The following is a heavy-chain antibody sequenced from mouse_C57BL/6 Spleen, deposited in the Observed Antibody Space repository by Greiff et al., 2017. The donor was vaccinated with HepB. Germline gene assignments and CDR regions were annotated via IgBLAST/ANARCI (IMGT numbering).Heavy chain of an antibody. J-gene: IGHJ1*03. Sequence: QVQLQQPGAELVRPGSSVKLSCKASGYTFTSYWMHWVKQRPIQGLEWIGNIDPSDSETHYNQKFKDKATLTVDKSSSTAYMQLSSLTSEDSAVYYCARARGYYGSSFYWYFDVWGTGTTVTVSS. V-gene: IGHV1-52*01. CDR3: ARARGYYGSSFYWYFDV. D-gene: IGHD1-1*01. CDR1: GYTFTSYW. CDR2: IDPSDSET.